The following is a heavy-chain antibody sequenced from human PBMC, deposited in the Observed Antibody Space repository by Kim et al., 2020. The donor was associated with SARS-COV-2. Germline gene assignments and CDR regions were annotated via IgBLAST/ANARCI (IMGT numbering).Heavy chain of an antibody. D-gene: IGHD3-10*01. J-gene: IGHJ4*02. CDR3: ARDLLWFGESWYDY. V-gene: IGHV1-18*01. CDR1: GYTFTSYG. Sequence: ASVKVSCKASGYTFTSYGISWVRQAPGQGLEWMGWISAYNGNTNYAQKLQGRVTMTTDTSTSTAYMELRSLRSDDTAVYYCARDLLWFGESWYDYWGQGTLVTVSS. CDR2: ISAYNGNT.